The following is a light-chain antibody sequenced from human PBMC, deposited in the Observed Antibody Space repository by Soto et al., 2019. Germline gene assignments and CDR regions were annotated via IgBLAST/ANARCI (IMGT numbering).Light chain of an antibody. CDR3: QQYVSTPT. CDR2: GAS. V-gene: IGKV3-20*01. CDR1: QSVSSSY. Sequence: EIVLTQSPGTLSLSPGERATLSCRASQSVSSSYLAWYQQKPGQAPRLLISGASSRATGIPDRFSGSGSGTDFTLTITRLEPEDFAVYYCQQYVSTPTFGPGTKVHIK. J-gene: IGKJ3*01.